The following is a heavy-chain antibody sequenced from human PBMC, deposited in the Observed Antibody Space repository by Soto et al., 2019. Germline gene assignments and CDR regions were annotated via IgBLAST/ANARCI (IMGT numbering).Heavy chain of an antibody. CDR3: ARQIYDSDPGPNFHYFLDS. D-gene: IGHD5-12*01. Sequence: GESLKISCKGSGYSFAGYWITWVRQKPGKGLEWMGRIDPSDSQTYYSPSFRGHVTISVTKSITTVFLQWSSLRASDTAMYYCARQIYDSDPGPNFHYFLDSWGQGTPVSVSP. J-gene: IGHJ4*02. V-gene: IGHV5-10-1*01. CDR2: IDPSDSQT. CDR1: GYSFAGYW.